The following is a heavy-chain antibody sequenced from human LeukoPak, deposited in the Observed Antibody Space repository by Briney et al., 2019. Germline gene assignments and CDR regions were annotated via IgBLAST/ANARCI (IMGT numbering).Heavy chain of an antibody. D-gene: IGHD4-17*01. CDR3: ARGRYGDYERYFDY. V-gene: IGHV4-59*12. J-gene: IGHJ4*02. Sequence: SETLSLTCTVSGGSFSTYYWSWIRQPPGKGLEWIGYIYYSGSTNYNPSLESRVTMSVDTSKNQFSLKLSSVTAADTAVYSCARGRYGDYERYFDYWGQGTLVTVSS. CDR1: GGSFSTYY. CDR2: IYYSGST.